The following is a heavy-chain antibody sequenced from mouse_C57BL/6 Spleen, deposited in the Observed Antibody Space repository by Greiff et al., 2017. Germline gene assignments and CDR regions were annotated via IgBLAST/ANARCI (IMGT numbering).Heavy chain of an antibody. V-gene: IGHV1-72*01. Sequence: QSCKASGYTFTSYWMHWVKQRPGRGLEWIGRIDPNSGGTKYNEKFKSKATLTVDKPSSTAYMQLSSLTSEDSAVYYCARYPYYYCSSYVPFDYWGQGTTLTVSS. CDR1: GYTFTSYW. CDR3: ARYPYYYCSSYVPFDY. D-gene: IGHD1-1*01. J-gene: IGHJ2*01. CDR2: IDPNSGGT.